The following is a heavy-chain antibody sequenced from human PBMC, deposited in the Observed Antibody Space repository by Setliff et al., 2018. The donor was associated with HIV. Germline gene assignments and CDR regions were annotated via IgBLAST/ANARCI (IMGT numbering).Heavy chain of an antibody. Sequence: ASVKVSCKASGYTFTSYGISWVRQAPGQGLEWTGWISAYNGNTNYAQKLQGRVTMTTDTSTSTAYMELRSLRSDDTAVYYCARNTYYYESSGSGGYYFDYWGQGTLVTVSS. CDR1: GYTFTSYG. D-gene: IGHD3-22*01. J-gene: IGHJ4*02. CDR2: ISAYNGNT. V-gene: IGHV1-18*01. CDR3: ARNTYYYESSGSGGYYFDY.